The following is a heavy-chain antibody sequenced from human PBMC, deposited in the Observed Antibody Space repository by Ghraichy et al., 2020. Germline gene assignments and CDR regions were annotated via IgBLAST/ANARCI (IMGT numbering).Heavy chain of an antibody. CDR2: IYYSGST. CDR1: GGSISSYY. CDR3: ARTVAGTFQH. V-gene: IGHV4-59*01. J-gene: IGHJ1*01. Sequence: GSLRLSCTVSGGSISSYYWSWIRQPPGKGLEWIGYIYYSGSTNYNPSLKSRVTISVDTSKNQFSLKLSSVTAADTAVYYCARTVAGTFQHWGQGTLVTVSS. D-gene: IGHD6-19*01.